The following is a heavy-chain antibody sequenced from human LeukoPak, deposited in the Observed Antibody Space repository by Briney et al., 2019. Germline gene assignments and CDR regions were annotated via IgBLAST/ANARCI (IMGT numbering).Heavy chain of an antibody. CDR2: ISNNGGYT. CDR1: GFTFSSYW. D-gene: IGHD2-15*01. J-gene: IGHJ4*02. Sequence: GGSLRLSCAASGFTFSSYWMNWARQAPGKGLEWVAAISNNGGYTYYADSVQGRFTISRDNSKSTLCLQMNSLRAEDTAVYYCAKQLGYCSDGSCYFPYWGQGTLVTVSS. V-gene: IGHV3-23*01. CDR3: AKQLGYCSDGSCYFPY.